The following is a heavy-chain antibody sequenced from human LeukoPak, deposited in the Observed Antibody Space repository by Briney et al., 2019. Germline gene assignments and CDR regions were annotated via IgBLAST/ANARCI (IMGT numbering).Heavy chain of an antibody. J-gene: IGHJ3*02. V-gene: IGHV3-48*04. D-gene: IGHD5-18*01. CDR1: GFTLSSYS. Sequence: GGSLRLSCAASGFTLSSYSMNWVRQAPGKGLEWISFIDSSSTTIFYAESVRGRFTISRDNAKNSLFLQMNSLRVEDTAVYYCARDVGYRYAQMFFDIWGQGTMVTVSS. CDR3: ARDVGYRYAQMFFDI. CDR2: IDSSSTTI.